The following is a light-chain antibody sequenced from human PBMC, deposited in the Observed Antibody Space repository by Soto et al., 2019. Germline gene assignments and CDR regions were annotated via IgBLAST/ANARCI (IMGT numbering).Light chain of an antibody. J-gene: IGKJ5*01. CDR1: QSVSSSY. Sequence: EFVLTQSPGTLSLSPGERATLSCRASQSVSSSYLAWYQQKPGQAPRLLIYGASSRATSIPDRFSGSGSGTDFTITIIRLEPEDFAVYYCQQYVSSPITFGQGTRLEIK. CDR3: QQYVSSPIT. V-gene: IGKV3-20*01. CDR2: GAS.